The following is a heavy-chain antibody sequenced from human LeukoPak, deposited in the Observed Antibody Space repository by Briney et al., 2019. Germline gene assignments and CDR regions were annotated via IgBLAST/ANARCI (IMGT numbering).Heavy chain of an antibody. D-gene: IGHD3-10*01. Sequence: GGSLRLSCAASGFTFSDYGMHWVRQAPGKGLAWVALISYDGGNKFYADSVRDRFTISRDNSKNTLFLQMNSLRIEDTAVYYCAKVFEVRGARRPKDYWGQGTLVIVYS. CDR1: GFTFSDYG. J-gene: IGHJ4*02. V-gene: IGHV3-30*18. CDR3: AKVFEVRGARRPKDY. CDR2: ISYDGGNK.